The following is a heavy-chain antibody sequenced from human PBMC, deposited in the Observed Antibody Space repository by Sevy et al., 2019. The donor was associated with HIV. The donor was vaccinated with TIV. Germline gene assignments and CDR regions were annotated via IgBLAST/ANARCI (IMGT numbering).Heavy chain of an antibody. Sequence: LSLTCAASGFTFSSYSMNWVRQAPGKGLEWVSSISSSSSYIYYADSVKGRFTISRDNAKNSLYLQMNSLRAEDTAVYYCARGGYCGGDCYPFGAFDIWGQGTMVTVSS. CDR1: GFTFSSYS. CDR3: ARGGYCGGDCYPFGAFDI. D-gene: IGHD2-21*01. CDR2: ISSSSSYI. J-gene: IGHJ3*02. V-gene: IGHV3-21*01.